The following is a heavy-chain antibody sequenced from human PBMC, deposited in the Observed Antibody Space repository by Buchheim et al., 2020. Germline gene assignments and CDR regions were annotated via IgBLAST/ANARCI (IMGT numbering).Heavy chain of an antibody. V-gene: IGHV1-46*01. Sequence: QVHLVQSGAEVKKPGARVKVSCTASGYTFTSYNVHWVRQAPGQGLEWMGIINPGGDSASYAQTFQGRLTMTRDTSTSPVYMELSSLRSEDTAVYYCARDECRASACYSRAYYYFDFWGQGTL. CDR3: ARDECRASACYSRAYYYFDF. CDR1: GYTFTSYN. J-gene: IGHJ4*02. D-gene: IGHD2/OR15-2a*01. CDR2: INPGGDSA.